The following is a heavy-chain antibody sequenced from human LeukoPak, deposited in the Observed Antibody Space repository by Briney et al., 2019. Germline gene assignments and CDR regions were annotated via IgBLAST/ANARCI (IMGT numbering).Heavy chain of an antibody. V-gene: IGHV3-33*01. CDR3: ARDLGTAGSLYFDY. CDR1: GFTFSSYG. CDR2: IWYDGSKK. D-gene: IGHD6-19*01. Sequence: GGSLRLSCVASGFTFSSYGMHWVRQTPGKGLEWVAVIWYDGSKKYSADSLKGRFTISRDDSKSTLYLQMNSLRAEDTAVYYCARDLGTAGSLYFDYWGQGTLVTVSS. J-gene: IGHJ4*02.